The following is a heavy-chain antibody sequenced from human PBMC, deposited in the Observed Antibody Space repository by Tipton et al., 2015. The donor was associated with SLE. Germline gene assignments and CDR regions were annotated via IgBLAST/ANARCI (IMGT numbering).Heavy chain of an antibody. J-gene: IGHJ2*01. Sequence: TLSLTCAVYSGSFSGYYWSWIRQPPGKGLEWFGEINYCGSTNYNPSLKSRVTITEETSKNQFSLKLSPVTAADTAVYYCARRPFRRIGMVQGIVRWYFDLWGRGTLATVSS. CDR3: ARRPFRRIGMVQGIVRWYFDL. D-gene: IGHD3-10*01. CDR1: SGSFSGYY. V-gene: IGHV4-34*01. CDR2: INYCGST.